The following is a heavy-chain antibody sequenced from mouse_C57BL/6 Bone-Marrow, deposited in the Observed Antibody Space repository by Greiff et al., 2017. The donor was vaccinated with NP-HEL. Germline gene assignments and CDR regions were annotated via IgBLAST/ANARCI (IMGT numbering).Heavy chain of an antibody. CDR2: ISDGGGYT. V-gene: IGHV5-4*03. CDR3: SRGDGYNEDWYFDV. J-gene: IGHJ1*03. D-gene: IGHD2-3*01. Sequence: DVMLVESGGGLVKPGGSLKLSCAASGFTFSSYAMSWVRQTPEQRLEWVATISDGGGYTYYPDNVKGRSTLSIDNAKNNLYLQISHLKSEDTAMYYCSRGDGYNEDWYFDVWGTGTTVTVSS. CDR1: GFTFSSYA.